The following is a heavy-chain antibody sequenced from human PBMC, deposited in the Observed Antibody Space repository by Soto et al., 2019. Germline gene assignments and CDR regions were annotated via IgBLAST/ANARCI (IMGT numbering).Heavy chain of an antibody. CDR1: GYTFTSYS. CDR3: ARDGVAVTTGISGY. Sequence: QVQLVQSGVEVKKPGASVKVSCTASGYTFTSYSISWVRQAPGQGLEWMGWISVNNGNTKYAQDFQGRVTMTTDTSTSTAYMELRSLRSDDTAVYYCARDGVAVTTGISGYWGQGTLVTVSS. D-gene: IGHD4-4*01. J-gene: IGHJ4*02. V-gene: IGHV1-18*01. CDR2: ISVNNGNT.